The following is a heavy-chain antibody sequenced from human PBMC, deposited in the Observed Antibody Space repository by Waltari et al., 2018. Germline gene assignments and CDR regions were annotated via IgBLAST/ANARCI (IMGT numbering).Heavy chain of an antibody. CDR1: GGTFSSYA. CDR2: IIPIFGTA. Sequence: QVQLVQSGAEVKKPGSSVKVSCKASGGTFSSYAISWVRQAPGQGLEWMGGIIPIFGTANYAQKFQGRVTITADESTSTAYMELSSLRSEDTAVYYCASTMTTVVTGPEDYYYMDVWGKGTTVTISS. D-gene: IGHD4-17*01. CDR3: ASTMTTVVTGPEDYYYMDV. V-gene: IGHV1-69*12. J-gene: IGHJ6*03.